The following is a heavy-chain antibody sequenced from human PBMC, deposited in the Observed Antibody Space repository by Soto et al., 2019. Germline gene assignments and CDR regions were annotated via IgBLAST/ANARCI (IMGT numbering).Heavy chain of an antibody. Sequence: QVQLVQSGAEVKKPGASVKVSCKASGYTFTNYGISWVRQAPGQGLEWMGWITSYNGNTNYAHKLQGRVTMTTDTSTSTAYMELRSLRSDDTALYYCARVPLPGYCSTSSCYLKPYWFDPWGQGTLVTVSS. CDR1: GYTFTNYG. CDR2: ITSYNGNT. J-gene: IGHJ5*02. CDR3: ARVPLPGYCSTSSCYLKPYWFDP. D-gene: IGHD2-2*01. V-gene: IGHV1-18*01.